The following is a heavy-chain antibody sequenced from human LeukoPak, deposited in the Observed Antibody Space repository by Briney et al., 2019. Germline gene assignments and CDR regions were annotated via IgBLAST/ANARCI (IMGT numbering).Heavy chain of an antibody. D-gene: IGHD3-10*01. Sequence: PGGSLRLSCAASGFTFSSYGMSWVRQAPGKGLEWVSSISGSSSSIYYADSVKGRFTISRDNAKNSLYLQMNSLRAEDTAVYYCASVPYGSASLHYYYMDVWGKGTTATVSS. CDR3: ASVPYGSASLHYYYMDV. CDR2: ISGSSSSI. V-gene: IGHV3-21*01. J-gene: IGHJ6*03. CDR1: GFTFSSYG.